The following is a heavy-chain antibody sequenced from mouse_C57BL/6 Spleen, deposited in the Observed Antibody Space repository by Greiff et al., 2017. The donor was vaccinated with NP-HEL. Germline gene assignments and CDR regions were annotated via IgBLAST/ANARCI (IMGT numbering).Heavy chain of an antibody. D-gene: IGHD2-5*01. CDR2: IRSKSNNYAT. J-gene: IGHJ1*03. Sequence: EVKLVESGGGLVQPKGSLKLSCAASGFSFNTYAMNWVRQAPGKGLEWVARIRSKSNNYATYYADSVKDRFTISRDDSESMLYLQMNNLKTEDTAMYYCVRQSRYYSNYFWYFDVWGTGTTVTVSS. V-gene: IGHV10-1*01. CDR3: VRQSRYYSNYFWYFDV. CDR1: GFSFNTYA.